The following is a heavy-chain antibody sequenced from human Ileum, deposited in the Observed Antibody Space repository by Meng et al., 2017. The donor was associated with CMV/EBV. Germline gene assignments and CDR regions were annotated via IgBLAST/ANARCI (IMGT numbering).Heavy chain of an antibody. J-gene: IGHJ6*02. Sequence: SETLSLTCTVSGGSISFYYWSWIRQPPGKGLEWIGYIYHTGSTNYNPSLKSRVTISVDSSKTQFSLKLSSVTAADTAVYYCARVGIPHYGMDVWGQGTTVTVSS. CDR1: GGSISFYY. V-gene: IGHV4-59*01. CDR3: ARVGIPHYGMDV. CDR2: IYHTGST.